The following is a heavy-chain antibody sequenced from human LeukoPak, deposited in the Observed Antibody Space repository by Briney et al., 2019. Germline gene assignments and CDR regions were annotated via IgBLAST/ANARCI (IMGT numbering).Heavy chain of an antibody. CDR3: TGEGPYYFDY. Sequence: SETLSLTCTVSGGSISTYYWSWIRQPPGKGLEWIGEINHSGSTNYNPSLKSRVTISVDTSKNQFSLKLSSVTAADTAVYYCTGEGPYYFDYWGQGTLVTVSS. J-gene: IGHJ4*02. CDR2: INHSGST. D-gene: IGHD3-10*01. V-gene: IGHV4-34*01. CDR1: GGSISTYY.